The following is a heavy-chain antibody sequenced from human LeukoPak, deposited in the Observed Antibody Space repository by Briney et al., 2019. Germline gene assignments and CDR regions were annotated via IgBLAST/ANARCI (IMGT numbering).Heavy chain of an antibody. CDR2: IWDEGSKK. CDR1: GFTSSSYG. J-gene: IGHJ4*02. CDR3: ARDGEVGRDLVVVVAPPPDS. Sequence: GGSLRLSCAASGFTSSSYGMHWVRQAPGKGLEWVAVIWDEGSKKYHADSAKGRLTISRDNSTNTPYLQMNSLRAADTAVYYCARDGEVGRDLVVVVAPPPDSWGQGTLVTVSS. D-gene: IGHD2-15*01. V-gene: IGHV3-33*02.